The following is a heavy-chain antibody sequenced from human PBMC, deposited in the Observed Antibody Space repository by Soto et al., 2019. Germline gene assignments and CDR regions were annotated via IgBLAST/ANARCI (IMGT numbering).Heavy chain of an antibody. V-gene: IGHV3-53*01. CDR1: GFTVSSNY. Sequence: EVQLVESGGGLIQPGGSLRLSCAASGFTVSSNYMSWVRQAPGKGLEWVSVIYSGGSTYYADSVKGRFTISRDNSKNTLYLQMNSLRAEDTAVYYCARDRGESGCPEYFQHWGQGTLVTVSS. J-gene: IGHJ1*01. CDR2: IYSGGST. CDR3: ARDRGESGCPEYFQH. D-gene: IGHD3-10*01.